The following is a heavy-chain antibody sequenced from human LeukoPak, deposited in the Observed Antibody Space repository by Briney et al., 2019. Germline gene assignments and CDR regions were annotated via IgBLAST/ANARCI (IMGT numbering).Heavy chain of an antibody. Sequence: GGSLRLSSAASGFTFSNYWMHWVRQAPGKGLVWVSRINSDGSSTTYADSVKGRFTISRDNGQNTLYLQMNSLRAEDTAVYYCAREGRGYNYAFEYWGQGTLVTVSS. CDR3: AREGRGYNYAFEY. D-gene: IGHD5-18*01. CDR2: INSDGSST. V-gene: IGHV3-74*01. J-gene: IGHJ4*02. CDR1: GFTFSNYW.